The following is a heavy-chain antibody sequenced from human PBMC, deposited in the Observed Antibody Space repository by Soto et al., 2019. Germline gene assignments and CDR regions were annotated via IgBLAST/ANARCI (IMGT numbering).Heavy chain of an antibody. CDR1: GYTFTSYG. D-gene: IGHD3-3*01. CDR2: ISAYNGNT. Sequence: ASVKVSCKASGYTFTSYGISWVRQAPGQGLEWMGWISAYNGNTNYAQRLQGRVTMTTDTSTSTAYMELRSLRSDDTAVYYCARDTYDFWSGYYPAYWGQGTLVTVSS. CDR3: ARDTYDFWSGYYPAY. J-gene: IGHJ4*02. V-gene: IGHV1-18*01.